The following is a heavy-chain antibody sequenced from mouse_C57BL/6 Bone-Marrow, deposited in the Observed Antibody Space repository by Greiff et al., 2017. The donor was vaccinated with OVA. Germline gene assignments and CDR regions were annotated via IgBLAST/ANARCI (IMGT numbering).Heavy chain of an antibody. CDR2: IDPSDSYT. V-gene: IGHV1-69*01. J-gene: IGHJ1*03. Sequence: QVQLQQPGAELVMPGASVKLSCKASGYTFTSYRMHWVKQRPGKGLEWIGEIDPSDSYTNYNQKFKGKSTLTVDKSSSPDYMQLSSLTSEDSAVYYCAREGEYDGYWYVDVCGTGTTVTVSS. CDR1: GYTFTSYR. CDR3: AREGEYDGYWYVDV. D-gene: IGHD2-14*01.